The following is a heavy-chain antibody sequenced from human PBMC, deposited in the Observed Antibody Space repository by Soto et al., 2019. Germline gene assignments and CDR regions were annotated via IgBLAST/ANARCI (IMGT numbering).Heavy chain of an antibody. CDR3: ARDLRQWLPQDAFNI. V-gene: IGHV1-18*01. J-gene: IGHJ3*02. CDR1: GYTFTSYG. D-gene: IGHD6-19*01. Sequence: ASVKVSCKASGYTFTSYGISWVRQAPGQGLEWMGWISAYNGNTNYAQKLQGRVTMTTDTSTSTAYMELRSLRSDDTAVYYCARDLRQWLPQDAFNIWGQGTMVTVSS. CDR2: ISAYNGNT.